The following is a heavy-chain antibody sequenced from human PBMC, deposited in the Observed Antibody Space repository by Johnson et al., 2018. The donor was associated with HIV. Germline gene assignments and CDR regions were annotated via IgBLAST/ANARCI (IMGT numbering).Heavy chain of an antibody. CDR2: ISYDGSNK. D-gene: IGHD3-22*01. J-gene: IGHJ3*02. CDR3: ARGRKSSGYIDAFDI. V-gene: IGHV3-30*04. Sequence: QVQVVESGGGAVQPGKSLRLACAASGFTFSSYAMHWVRQAPGKGLAWVAVISYDGSNKYYADSVKGRFTISRDNSKNTLYLQMNSLRAEDTAVYYCARGRKSSGYIDAFDIWGQGTMVTVSS. CDR1: GFTFSSYA.